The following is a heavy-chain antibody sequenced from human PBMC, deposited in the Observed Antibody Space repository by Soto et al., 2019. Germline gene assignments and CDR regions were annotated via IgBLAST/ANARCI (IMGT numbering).Heavy chain of an antibody. J-gene: IGHJ4*02. CDR2: ISAYNGNT. CDR3: PRRQVVPAAVVDY. D-gene: IGHD2-2*01. CDR1: GYTFTSYG. V-gene: IGHV1-18*01. Sequence: QVQLVQSGAEVKKPGASVKVSCKASGYTFTSYGISWVRQAPGQGLEWMGWISAYNGNTNYAQKLQGRVTITTDTSARKAYMALRCVRSDETAVYYFPRRQVVPAAVVDYWGQATLVTVSS.